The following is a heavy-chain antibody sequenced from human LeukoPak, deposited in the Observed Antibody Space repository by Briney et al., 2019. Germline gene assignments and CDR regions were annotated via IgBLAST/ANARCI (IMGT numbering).Heavy chain of an antibody. CDR2: IYSDNT. D-gene: IGHD3-22*01. V-gene: IGHV3-53*01. CDR1: GFTVSSNS. CDR3: AKGIPYGDSSGYYFDY. J-gene: IGHJ4*02. Sequence: PGGSLRLSCTVSGFTVSSNSMSWVRQAPGKGLEWVSFIYSDNTHYSDSVKGRFTISRDNSKNTLYLQMNSLRAEDTAVYYCAKGIPYGDSSGYYFDYWGQGTLVTVSS.